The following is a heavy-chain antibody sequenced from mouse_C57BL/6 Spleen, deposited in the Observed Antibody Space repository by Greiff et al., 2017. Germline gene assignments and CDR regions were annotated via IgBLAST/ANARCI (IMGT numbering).Heavy chain of an antibody. J-gene: IGHJ1*03. Sequence: VQLQQSGAELMKPGASVKLSCKATGYTFTGYWIEWVKQRPGHGLEWIGEILPGSGSTNNNEKFKGKATFTADTSSNTSYMQLSSLTTEDSAICYCAREGGGYYRGYFDVWGTGTTVTVSS. CDR3: AREGGGYYRGYFDV. D-gene: IGHD2-3*01. V-gene: IGHV1-9*01. CDR1: GYTFTGYW. CDR2: ILPGSGST.